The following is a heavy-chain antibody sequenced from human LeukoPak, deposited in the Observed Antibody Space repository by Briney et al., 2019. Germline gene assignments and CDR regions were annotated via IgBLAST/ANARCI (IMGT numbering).Heavy chain of an antibody. D-gene: IGHD3-10*01. J-gene: IGHJ6*04. CDR3: ASGGFGKLWGSLGVGYMDV. Sequence: GGSLRLSCAASGFTFSSFAILGLRQAPGKGLEWVAVISYDGSNKYYADSVKGRFTISRDNSKNTLYLQMDSLRAEDTAVYYCASGGFGKLWGSLGVGYMDVWPKGTTVTVSS. CDR1: GFTFSSFA. V-gene: IGHV3-30*04. CDR2: ISYDGSNK.